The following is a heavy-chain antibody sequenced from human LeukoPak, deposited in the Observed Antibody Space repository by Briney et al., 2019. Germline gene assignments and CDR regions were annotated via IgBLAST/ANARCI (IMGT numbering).Heavy chain of an antibody. D-gene: IGHD4-17*01. Sequence: SETLSLTCTVSGGSISSYYWSWIRQPPGKGLEWIGYIYYSGSTNYNPSLKSRVTISVDTSKNQLSLKLSSVTAADTAVYYCARWAARYGDWGFDYWGQGTLVTVSS. CDR2: IYYSGST. CDR1: GGSISSYY. CDR3: ARWAARYGDWGFDY. V-gene: IGHV4-59*08. J-gene: IGHJ4*02.